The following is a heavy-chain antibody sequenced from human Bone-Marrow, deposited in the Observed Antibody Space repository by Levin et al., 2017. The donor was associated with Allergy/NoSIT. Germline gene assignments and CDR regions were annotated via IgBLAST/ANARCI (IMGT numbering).Heavy chain of an antibody. CDR3: ARNVHDYGDYGGSWFDP. V-gene: IGHV4-59*02. CDR2: IYFNGNT. D-gene: IGHD4-17*01. Sequence: PSQTLSLTCTVSGGSVSSDYWSWIRQPPGKRPEWIGYIYFNGNTNYNPSLKSRVAISIDLSQSQFSLRLNSVTAADTAVYYCARNVHDYGDYGGSWFDPWGQGTLVTVSS. CDR1: GGSVSSDY. J-gene: IGHJ5*02.